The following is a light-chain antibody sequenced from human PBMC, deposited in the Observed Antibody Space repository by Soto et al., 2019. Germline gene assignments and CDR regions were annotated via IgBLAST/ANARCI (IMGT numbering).Light chain of an antibody. J-gene: IGKJ4*01. CDR3: QQYYTTLALT. V-gene: IGKV4-1*01. Sequence: DIVMTQSPDSLAVSLGERATINCKSSQNNKNYLAWYQQKTGQPPKLIIDWASTRAYGVPDRFSGSGSGTDLTLTISSLQAEDVAVYYCQQYYTTLALTFGGGTKVDIK. CDR2: WAS. CDR1: QNNKNY.